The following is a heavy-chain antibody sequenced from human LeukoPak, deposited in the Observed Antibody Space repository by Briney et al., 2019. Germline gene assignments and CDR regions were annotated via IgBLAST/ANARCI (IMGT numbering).Heavy chain of an antibody. CDR2: IDYSGST. J-gene: IGHJ6*03. CDR1: GGSISRYY. Sequence: SETLSLTCTVSGGSISRYYWSWIRQPPGKGLEWIGFIDYSGSTNHNPSLKSRVTISVDTSKNQFSLKLSSVAAADTALYYCARTIVGGLGSYYYCYMDVWGKGTTVTVSS. D-gene: IGHD3-10*01. CDR3: ARTIVGGLGSYYYCYMDV. V-gene: IGHV4-59*01.